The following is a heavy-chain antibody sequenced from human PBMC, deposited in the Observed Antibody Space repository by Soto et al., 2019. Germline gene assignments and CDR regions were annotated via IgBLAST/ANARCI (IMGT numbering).Heavy chain of an antibody. Sequence: SETLSLTCTVSGGSISSGGYYWSWIRQHPGKGLEWIGYIYYSGSTYYNPSLKSRVTISVDTSKNQFSLKLSSVTAADTAVYYCARTSTYYYDSSGSPGPNWFDPWGQGTLVTVSS. D-gene: IGHD3-22*01. CDR2: IYYSGST. CDR1: GGSISSGGYY. CDR3: ARTSTYYYDSSGSPGPNWFDP. V-gene: IGHV4-31*03. J-gene: IGHJ5*02.